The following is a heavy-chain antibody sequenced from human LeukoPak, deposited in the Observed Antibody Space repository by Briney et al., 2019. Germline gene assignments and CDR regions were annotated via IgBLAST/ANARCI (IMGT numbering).Heavy chain of an antibody. Sequence: PGGSLRLSCVASGLTFRNYGFHWVRQAPGKGLEWVAIIYSGGGTTKYYAESLKDRFTITRDDSRDTLYLQMNSLRAEDTAVYYCVVILVPGGVWHFDPWGRGTLVTVSS. D-gene: IGHD2-2*01. CDR2: IYSGGGTTK. CDR3: VVILVPGGVWHFDP. CDR1: GLTFRNYG. J-gene: IGHJ2*01. V-gene: IGHV3-33*03.